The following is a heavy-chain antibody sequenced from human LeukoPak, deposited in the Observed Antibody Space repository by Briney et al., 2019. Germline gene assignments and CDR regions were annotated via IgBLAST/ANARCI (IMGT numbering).Heavy chain of an antibody. Sequence: GGSLRLSCAASGFTFNNFAMSWVRQAPGKGLEYVSAISSNGGSTYYANSVKGRFTISRGNSKNTLYLQMGSLRAEDMAVYYCARDKEGYYDSWGQGTLVTVPS. V-gene: IGHV3-64*01. CDR3: ARDKEGYYDS. CDR2: ISSNGGST. J-gene: IGHJ4*02. CDR1: GFTFNNFA.